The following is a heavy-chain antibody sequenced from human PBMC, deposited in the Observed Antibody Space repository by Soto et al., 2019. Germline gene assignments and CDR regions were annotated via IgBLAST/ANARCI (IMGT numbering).Heavy chain of an antibody. Sequence: GESLKISCKASGYSFASYWIGWVRQMPGKGLEWMGIIYPADSDAKYSPSFQGLVTISADKSISTAYLQWNGLKASDTAMYYCAIPLTGFGQGAVRHSGQGPRVTVLS. CDR3: AIPLTGFGQGAVRH. J-gene: IGHJ1*01. V-gene: IGHV5-51*01. CDR2: IYPADSDA. CDR1: GYSFASYW. D-gene: IGHD3-16*01.